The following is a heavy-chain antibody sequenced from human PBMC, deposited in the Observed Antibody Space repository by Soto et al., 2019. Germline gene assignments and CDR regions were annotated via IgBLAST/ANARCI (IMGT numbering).Heavy chain of an antibody. CDR1: GFISTSYA. CDR2: ISSNSGTI. D-gene: IGHD3-10*01. J-gene: IGHJ4*02. V-gene: IGHV3-48*02. CDR3: ARDWYYYGSGSYYPFDY. Sequence: GVLRLSCEACGFISTSYAMNWVRQAPGKGLEWVSYISSNSGTIYYTDSVKGRFTISRDNTKNSLYLQMNSLRDEDTAVYYCARDWYYYGSGSYYPFDYWGQGTLVTVSS.